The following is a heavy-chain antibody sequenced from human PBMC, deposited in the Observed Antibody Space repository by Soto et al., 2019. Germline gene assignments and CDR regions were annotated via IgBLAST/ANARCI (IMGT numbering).Heavy chain of an antibody. Sequence: EVQLLESGGGLVQPGGSLRLSCAASGFTFSSYAMSWVRQAPGKGLEWVSAISGSGVSTYYADSVKGRFTISRDNSKNTLYRALHSLRADDTAVYDCARREADGTLWPLLDYGMAVWGQGTTVTVSS. V-gene: IGHV3-23*01. CDR2: ISGSGVST. CDR3: ARREADGTLWPLLDYGMAV. D-gene: IGHD6-13*01. J-gene: IGHJ6*02. CDR1: GFTFSSYA.